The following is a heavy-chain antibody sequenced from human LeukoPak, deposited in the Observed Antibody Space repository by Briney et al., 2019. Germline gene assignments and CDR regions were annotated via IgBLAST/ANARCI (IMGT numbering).Heavy chain of an antibody. D-gene: IGHD4-17*01. V-gene: IGHV1-46*01. J-gene: IGHJ4*02. CDR2: INPSGGST. CDR3: ARDPRGGDYVRRYFDY. Sequence: ASVKVSCKASGYTFTSYYIHWVRQAPGQGLEWMGIINPSGGSTSYAQEFQGRVTMTRDTSTITVYMELSSLRSEDTAVFYCARDPRGGDYVRRYFDYWGQGTLVTVSS. CDR1: GYTFTSYY.